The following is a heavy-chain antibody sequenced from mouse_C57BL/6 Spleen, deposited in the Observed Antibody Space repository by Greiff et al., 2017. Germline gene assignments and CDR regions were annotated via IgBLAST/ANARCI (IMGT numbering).Heavy chain of an antibody. Sequence: QVQLKQPGAELVRPGSSVKLSCKASGYTFTSYWMHWVKQRPIQGLEWIGNIDPSDSETHYNQKFKDKATLTVDKSSSTAYMQLSSLTSEDSAVYYCARSYYGYDGSFYWGQGTTLTVSS. CDR3: ARSYYGYDGSFY. V-gene: IGHV1-52*01. J-gene: IGHJ2*01. D-gene: IGHD2-9*01. CDR2: IDPSDSET. CDR1: GYTFTSYW.